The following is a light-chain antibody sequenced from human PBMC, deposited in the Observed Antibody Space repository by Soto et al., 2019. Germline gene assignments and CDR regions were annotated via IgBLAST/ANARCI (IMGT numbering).Light chain of an antibody. CDR3: AAWDDSLNGYA. CDR1: SSNIGSNT. CDR2: SND. V-gene: IGLV1-44*01. J-gene: IGLJ1*01. Sequence: QSVLTQPPSASGTPGQRVTISCSGSSSNIGSNTVKWYQQLPGTAPKLLIYSNDQRPSGVPDRVSGSRSGTSASLAISGLQSEDEADYYCAAWDDSLNGYAFGLGTKVTVL.